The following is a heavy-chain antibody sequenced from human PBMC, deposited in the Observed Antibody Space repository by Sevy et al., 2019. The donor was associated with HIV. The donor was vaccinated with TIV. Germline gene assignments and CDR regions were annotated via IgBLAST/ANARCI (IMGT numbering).Heavy chain of an antibody. CDR2: ISWHSDNI. CDR3: ANVVFSSSSGGGFDP. V-gene: IGHV3-9*01. J-gene: IGHJ5*02. CDR1: GFNFDDYA. D-gene: IGHD6-6*01. Sequence: GGSLRLSCAASGFNFDDYAMHWVRQRPGKGLEWVSGISWHSDNIAYADSVKGRFTISRDSAKNSLYLQMTSLTPEGTAFYYCANVVFSSSSGGGFDPGGKGPRVTASS.